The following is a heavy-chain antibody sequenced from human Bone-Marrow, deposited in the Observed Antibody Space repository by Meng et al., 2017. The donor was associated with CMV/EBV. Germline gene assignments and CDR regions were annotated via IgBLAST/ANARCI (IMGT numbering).Heavy chain of an antibody. CDR2: ISYDGSNK. CDR1: GFTFSSYA. Sequence: GGSLRLSCAASGFTFSSYAMHWVRQAPGKGLEWVAVISYDGSNKYYADSVKGRFTISRDNSKNTLYLQMNSLRADDTAVYYCARVKYQLLTGPSGGGYYYYGMDVWGQGTTVTVSS. D-gene: IGHD2-2*01. V-gene: IGHV3-30-3*01. CDR3: ARVKYQLLTGPSGGGYYYYGMDV. J-gene: IGHJ6*02.